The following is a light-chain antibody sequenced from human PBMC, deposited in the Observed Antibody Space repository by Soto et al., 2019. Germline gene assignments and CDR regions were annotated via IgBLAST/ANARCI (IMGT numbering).Light chain of an antibody. CDR1: SSDVGAYNS. Sequence: QSVLAQPASVSGSPGQSVTISCTGTSSDVGAYNSVSWYQQHPDKAPQLMIYKGTQRPSGVSNRFSGSTSGNAASLTLSGLQAGDEADYFCCSSAPESTYVFGTGTKVTVL. J-gene: IGLJ1*01. CDR2: KGT. V-gene: IGLV2-23*01. CDR3: CSSAPESTYV.